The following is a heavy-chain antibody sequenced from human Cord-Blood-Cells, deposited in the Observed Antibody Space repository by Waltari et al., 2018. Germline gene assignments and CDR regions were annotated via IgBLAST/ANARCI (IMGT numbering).Heavy chain of an antibody. V-gene: IGHV4-34*01. CDR3: ARGVPMVRGVTDAFDI. J-gene: IGHJ3*02. CDR2: INHSGST. D-gene: IGHD3-10*01. Sequence: QVQLQQWGAGLLKPSETLSLTCSVYGGSFSGYYWSWIRPPPGKGLERIGEINHSGSTNYNPSLKSRVTISVDTSKNQCSLKLSSVTAADTAVYYCARGVPMVRGVTDAFDIWGQGTMVTDSS. CDR1: GGSFSGYY.